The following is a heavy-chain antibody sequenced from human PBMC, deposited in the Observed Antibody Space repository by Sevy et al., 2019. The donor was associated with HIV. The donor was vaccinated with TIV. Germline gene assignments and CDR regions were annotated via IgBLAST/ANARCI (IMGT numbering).Heavy chain of an antibody. CDR3: ARDKLPPVMVTMVRGALSYFFDY. J-gene: IGHJ4*02. D-gene: IGHD3-10*01. CDR2: IWYDGTNK. CDR1: GFTFSSYG. V-gene: IGHV3-33*01. Sequence: GGSLRLSCAASGFTFSSYGMHWVRQAPDKGLEWVAVIWYDGTNKYYADSVKGRFTNSRDNSKNTLYLQMSSLRAEDTAVYYCARDKLPPVMVTMVRGALSYFFDYWGQGTLVTVSS.